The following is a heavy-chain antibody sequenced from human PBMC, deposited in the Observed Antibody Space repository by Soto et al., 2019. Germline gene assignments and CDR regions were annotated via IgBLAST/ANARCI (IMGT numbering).Heavy chain of an antibody. V-gene: IGHV1-8*01. Sequence: QVQLVQSGAEVKKPGASVKVSCKASGYTFSSYDINWVRQATGQGLEWMGWMNPNSGNTGYAPKFQGRVTMTRNTSRSTAYMDLSSLRSEHTAVYYCAREKTSYGMDVWGQGTTVTVSS. CDR2: MNPNSGNT. J-gene: IGHJ6*02. CDR1: GYTFSSYD. CDR3: AREKTSYGMDV.